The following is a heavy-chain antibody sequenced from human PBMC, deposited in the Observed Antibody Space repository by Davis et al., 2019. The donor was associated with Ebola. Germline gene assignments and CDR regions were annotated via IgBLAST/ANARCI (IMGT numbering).Heavy chain of an antibody. Sequence: SETLSLTCAVYGGSFSGYYWSWIRQPPGKGLEWIGEINHSGSTNYNPSLKSRVTISVDMSKNQFSLKMTSVTAADTAVYYCARGAHYYDSSGYDSWGQGTLVTVSS. CDR1: GGSFSGYY. D-gene: IGHD3-22*01. CDR2: INHSGST. J-gene: IGHJ4*02. CDR3: ARGAHYYDSSGYDS. V-gene: IGHV4-34*01.